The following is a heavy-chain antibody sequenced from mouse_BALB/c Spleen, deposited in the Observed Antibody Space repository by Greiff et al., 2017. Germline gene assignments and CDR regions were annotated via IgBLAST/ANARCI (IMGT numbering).Heavy chain of an antibody. CDR3: ARAYGNLAWFAY. V-gene: IGHV3-2*02. CDR2: ISYSGST. D-gene: IGHD2-10*02. Sequence: DVKLVESGPGLVKPSQSLSLTCTVTGYSITSDYAWNWIRQFPGNKLEWMGYISYSGSTSYNPSLKSRISITRDTSKNQFFLQLNSVTTEDTATYYCARAYGNLAWFAYWGQGTLVTVSA. CDR1: GYSITSDYA. J-gene: IGHJ3*01.